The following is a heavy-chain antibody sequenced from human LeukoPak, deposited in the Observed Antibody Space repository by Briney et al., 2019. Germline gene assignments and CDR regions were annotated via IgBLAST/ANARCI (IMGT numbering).Heavy chain of an antibody. V-gene: IGHV1-3*01. D-gene: IGHD3-10*01. J-gene: IGHJ4*02. CDR3: ARDLHPRGYYFDY. Sequence: ASVKVSCKASGYTFTSYAMHWVRQAPGQRLEWMGWINAGNGNTKYSQKFQGRVTITRDTSASTAYMELSSLRSEDTAVYYCARDLHPRGYYFDYWGQGTLVTVSS. CDR2: INAGNGNT. CDR1: GYTFTSYA.